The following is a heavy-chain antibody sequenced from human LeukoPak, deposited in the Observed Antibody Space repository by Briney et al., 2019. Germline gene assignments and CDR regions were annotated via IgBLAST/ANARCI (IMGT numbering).Heavy chain of an antibody. CDR3: ARQPLWFGEFPYYFDY. D-gene: IGHD3-10*01. CDR1: GYTFTSYG. J-gene: IGHJ4*02. CDR2: ISAYNGNT. V-gene: IGHV1-18*01. Sequence: ASVKVSCKTSGYTFTSYGITWMRQAPGQGLEWMGWISAYNGNTNYAQKLQGRITMTTDTSTSTAYMELRSLRSDDTAVYYCARQPLWFGEFPYYFDYWGQGTLVTVSS.